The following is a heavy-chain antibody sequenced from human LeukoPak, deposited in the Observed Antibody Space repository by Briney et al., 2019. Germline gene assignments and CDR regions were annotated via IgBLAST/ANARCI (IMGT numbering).Heavy chain of an antibody. CDR2: IYHSGST. CDR1: GYSISSGYC. D-gene: IGHD3-3*01. CDR3: ARQLLRFLEWLSNPGAFDI. Sequence: SETLSLTCAVCGYSISSGYCWGWIRQPPGKGLEWIGSIYHSGSTYYNPSLKSRVTISVDTSKNNFSLKLSSVTAADTAVYYCARQLLRFLEWLSNPGAFDIWGQGTMVTVSS. J-gene: IGHJ3*02. V-gene: IGHV4-38-2*01.